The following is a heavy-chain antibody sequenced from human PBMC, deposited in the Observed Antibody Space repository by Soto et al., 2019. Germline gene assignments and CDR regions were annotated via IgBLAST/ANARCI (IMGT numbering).Heavy chain of an antibody. CDR3: ARGIKAVADRYDGFDV. CDR1: GFTVSSNY. J-gene: IGHJ3*01. V-gene: IGHV3-53*04. D-gene: IGHD6-19*01. CDR2: LYSGGSS. Sequence: EAQLVESGGGLVQPGGSLTLSCAASGFTVSSNYMSWVRQAPGKGLEWVSVLYSGGSSYYAESVKGRFTISRHNSKNTLYLQMNSLRPEDTAVYYCARGIKAVADRYDGFDVWGQGTMVSVSS.